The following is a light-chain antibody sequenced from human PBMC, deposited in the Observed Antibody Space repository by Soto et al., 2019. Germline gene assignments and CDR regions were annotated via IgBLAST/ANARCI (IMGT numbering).Light chain of an antibody. CDR2: EVS. J-gene: IGLJ2*01. CDR1: SSDVGGYNY. Sequence: QSALTQPASVSGSPGQSITISCTGTSSDVGGYNYVSWYQQHPGKAPKLMIYEVSNRPSGVSNRFSGSKSGNTASLTISGLQAEDEADYYFSSYTSSSTVVFGVGTKLTVL. CDR3: SSYTSSSTVV. V-gene: IGLV2-14*01.